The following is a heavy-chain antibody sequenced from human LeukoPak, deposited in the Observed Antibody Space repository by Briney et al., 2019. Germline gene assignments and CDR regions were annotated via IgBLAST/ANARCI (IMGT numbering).Heavy chain of an antibody. CDR1: GDSITSGGYC. V-gene: IGHV4-30-2*01. CDR3: ATNWSDFDY. J-gene: IGHJ4*02. D-gene: IGHD1-1*01. Sequence: PSETLSLTCVVSGDSITSGGYCWSWIRQPPGKGLEWIGYIYYSGSASYNPSLKSRVTLSVDRSKNQLSLRLSSVTAADTAVYYCATNWSDFDYWGPGTLVTVSS. CDR2: IYYSGSA.